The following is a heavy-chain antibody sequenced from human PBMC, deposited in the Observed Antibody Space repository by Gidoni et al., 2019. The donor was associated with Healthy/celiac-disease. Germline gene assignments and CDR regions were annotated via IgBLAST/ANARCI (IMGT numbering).Heavy chain of an antibody. V-gene: IGHV3-33*08. CDR3: ARDNVDNDYYYYYGMDV. CDR1: GFPFSSYG. D-gene: IGHD5-12*01. J-gene: IGHJ6*02. Sequence: QVQLVESGGGVVQPGRSLRLSCSASGFPFSSYGMHWVRQAPGKGLEWVAVIWYDGSNKYYADSVKGRFTISRDNSKNTLYLQMNSLRAEDTAVYYCARDNVDNDYYYYYGMDVWGQGTTVTVSS. CDR2: IWYDGSNK.